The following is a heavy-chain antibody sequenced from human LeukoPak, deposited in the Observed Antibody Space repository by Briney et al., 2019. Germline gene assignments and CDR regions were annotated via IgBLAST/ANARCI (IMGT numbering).Heavy chain of an antibody. CDR1: GYTFTSYG. CDR3: ARDLGPNWFDP. Sequence: ASVKVSCKASGYTFTSYGISWVRQAPGQGLEWMGWISAYNGNTNYAQKFQGRVTMTRDTSISTAYMELSRLRSDDTAVYYCARDLGPNWFDPWGQGTLVTVSS. CDR2: ISAYNGNT. J-gene: IGHJ5*02. V-gene: IGHV1-18*01.